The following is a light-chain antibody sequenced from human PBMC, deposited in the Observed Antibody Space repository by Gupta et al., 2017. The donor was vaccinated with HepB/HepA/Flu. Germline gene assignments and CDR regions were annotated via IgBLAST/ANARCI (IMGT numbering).Light chain of an antibody. Sequence: SALTQPASVSGSPGQSITISCPGPSSDVGGYNYVSWYQQHTGKATTLMMVYVSNRPSGVSNRCSCSTSCSTASTITTGLQAEDEADDYYCSSKSSSTHAVVFGTGTKVTVL. J-gene: IGLJ1*01. CDR1: SSDVGGYNY. CDR2: YVS. V-gene: IGLV2-14*01. CDR3: CSSKSSSTHAVV.